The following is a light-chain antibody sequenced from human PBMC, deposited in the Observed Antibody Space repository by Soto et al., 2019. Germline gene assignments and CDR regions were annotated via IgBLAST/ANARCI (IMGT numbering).Light chain of an antibody. CDR1: NSNIGKNF. Sequence: QPVLTQPPSVSAAPGQTVTISCSGTNSNIGKNFVSWYRQSPGTAPNLLLYDNDKRPSGIPDRFTGSRIDTSATLVISGLQTGDEADYYCGTWDTSLFVWVFGGGTQLTVL. V-gene: IGLV1-51*01. CDR3: GTWDTSLFVWV. CDR2: DND. J-gene: IGLJ3*02.